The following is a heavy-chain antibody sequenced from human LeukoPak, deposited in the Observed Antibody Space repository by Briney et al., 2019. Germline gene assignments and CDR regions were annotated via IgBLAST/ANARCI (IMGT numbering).Heavy chain of an antibody. CDR2: IYYSGST. Sequence: PSETLSLTCTVSGGSISSYYWSWIRQPPGKGLEWIGYIYYSGSTNYNPSLKSRVTISVDTSKNQFSLKLSSVTAADTAVYYCARHVSGLNWFDPWGQGTLVTVSS. CDR3: ARHVSGLNWFDP. V-gene: IGHV4-59*08. CDR1: GGSISSYY. J-gene: IGHJ5*02. D-gene: IGHD2-15*01.